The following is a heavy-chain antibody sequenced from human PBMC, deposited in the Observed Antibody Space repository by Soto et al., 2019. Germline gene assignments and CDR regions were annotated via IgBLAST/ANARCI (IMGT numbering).Heavy chain of an antibody. CDR2: IIPAHDIT. D-gene: IGHD2-15*01. Sequence: QVQLVQSGAEVKRPGSSVKVSCKPSGGTFSTYTFSWVRQAPGHGLEWMGRIIPAHDITNYAQNFQGRVTITADKCTTRAYMELSSLRSEDTAIYYCARDYKRCVIDACYSPSDYWGQGTLVTVSS. CDR1: GGTFSTYT. CDR3: ARDYKRCVIDACYSPSDY. V-gene: IGHV1-69*08. J-gene: IGHJ4*02.